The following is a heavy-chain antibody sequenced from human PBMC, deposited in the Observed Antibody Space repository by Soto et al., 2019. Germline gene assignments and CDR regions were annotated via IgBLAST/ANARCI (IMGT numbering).Heavy chain of an antibody. CDR3: ARPLYGSGSVWFDP. CDR1: GINLINHA. V-gene: IGHV3-7*03. CDR2: VSEK. Sequence: GGSLRLSCVASGINLINHAMTWVRQAPGKGLEWVSTVSEKYYVDSVKGRFTISRDNPKNSLYLQMNSLRADDTAVYYCARPLYGSGSVWFDPCGQGTLVTVS. J-gene: IGHJ5*02. D-gene: IGHD3-10*01.